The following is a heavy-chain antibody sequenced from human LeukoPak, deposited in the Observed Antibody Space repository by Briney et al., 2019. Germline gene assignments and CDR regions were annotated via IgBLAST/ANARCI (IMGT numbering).Heavy chain of an antibody. CDR3: ARGRGVVVPAAIKPSRYNWFDP. J-gene: IGHJ5*02. D-gene: IGHD2-2*01. CDR1: GFTFSSYE. V-gene: IGHV4-34*01. Sequence: PGGSLRLSCAASGFTFSSYEMNWVRQAPGKGLEWIGEINHSGSTNYNPSLKGRVTISVDTSKNQFSLKLSSVTAADTAVYYCARGRGVVVPAAIKPSRYNWFDPWGQGTLVTVSS. CDR2: INHSGST.